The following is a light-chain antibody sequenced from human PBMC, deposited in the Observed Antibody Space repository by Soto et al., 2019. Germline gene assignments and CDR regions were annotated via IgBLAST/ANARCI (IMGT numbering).Light chain of an antibody. CDR2: SNN. J-gene: IGLJ2*01. Sequence: QSVLTQPPSASGTPGQRVTISCSGSSSNIGRNTVNWYQQLPGTAPKLLIYSNNQRPSGVPDRFSGSKSGTSGSLAISGLQSEDAADYYCAGWDDSLNGRVFGGGTKLTVL. CDR1: SSNIGRNT. CDR3: AGWDDSLNGRV. V-gene: IGLV1-44*01.